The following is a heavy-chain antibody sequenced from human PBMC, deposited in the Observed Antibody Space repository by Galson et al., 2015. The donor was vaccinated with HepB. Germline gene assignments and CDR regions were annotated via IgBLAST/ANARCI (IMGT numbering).Heavy chain of an antibody. CDR3: AKEECSSGWFTQTLGYFDY. CDR2: TYYRSKWYN. J-gene: IGHJ4*02. CDR1: GDSVSSNSAA. D-gene: IGHD6-19*01. V-gene: IGHV6-1*01. Sequence: CAISGDSVSSNSAAWNWIRQSPSRGLEWLGRTYYRSKWYNDYAVSVKSRITINPDTSKNQFSLQLNSVTPEDTAVYYCAKEECSSGWFTQTLGYFDYWGQGTLVTVSS.